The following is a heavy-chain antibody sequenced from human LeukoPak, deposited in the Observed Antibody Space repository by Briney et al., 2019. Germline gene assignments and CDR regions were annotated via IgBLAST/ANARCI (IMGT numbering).Heavy chain of an antibody. CDR1: GFTFSSYA. J-gene: IGHJ4*02. CDR2: ISYDGSNK. CDR3: AREEYSSPEPLYYFDY. V-gene: IGHV3-30-3*01. Sequence: PGGSLRLSCAASGFTFSSYAMHWVRQAPGKGLEWVAVISYDGSNKYYADSVKGRFTISRDNSKNTLYLQMNSLRAEDTAVYYCAREEYSSPEPLYYFDYWGQGTLVTVSS. D-gene: IGHD6-6*01.